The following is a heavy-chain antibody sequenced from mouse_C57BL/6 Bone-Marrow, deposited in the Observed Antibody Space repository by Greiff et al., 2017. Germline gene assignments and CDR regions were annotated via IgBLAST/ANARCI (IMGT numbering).Heavy chain of an antibody. Sequence: VQLQQSGAELVKPGASVKLSCTASGFNIKDYYIHWVKQRTEQGLEWIGRIDPEDGETKYAPKFQDKATITADTSSNTAYLQLSSLTSEDAAAYYCTRSLIYYGTNYWGQGTTLTV. D-gene: IGHD1-1*01. J-gene: IGHJ2*01. V-gene: IGHV14-2*01. CDR3: TRSLIYYGTNY. CDR1: GFNIKDYY. CDR2: IDPEDGET.